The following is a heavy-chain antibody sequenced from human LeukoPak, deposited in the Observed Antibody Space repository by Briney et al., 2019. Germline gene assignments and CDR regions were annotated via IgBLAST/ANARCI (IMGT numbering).Heavy chain of an antibody. CDR2: ITSSSSYI. Sequence: GGSLRLSCAASGFTFSTYTMNWVRQAPGKGLEWVSSITSSSSYIYYADSVKGRFTISRDNAKNSLFLQMNSLRVEDTAVYYCARDRVQLWLWGAFDIWGQGTMVTVSS. J-gene: IGHJ3*02. CDR3: ARDRVQLWLWGAFDI. CDR1: GFTFSTYT. V-gene: IGHV3-21*01. D-gene: IGHD5-18*01.